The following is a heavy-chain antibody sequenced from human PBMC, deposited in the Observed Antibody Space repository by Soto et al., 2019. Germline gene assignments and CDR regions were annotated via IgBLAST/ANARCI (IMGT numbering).Heavy chain of an antibody. V-gene: IGHV5-51*01. J-gene: IGHJ4*02. CDR2: IYPGDSDT. D-gene: IGHD5-12*01. CDR3: ARRRGYSGYASVVDY. Sequence: GSLKISCKGSGYSFTSYWIGWVRQMPGKGLEWMGIIYPGDSDTRYSPSFQGQVTISADKSISTAYLQWSSLKASDTAMYYCARRRGYSGYASVVDYWGQGTLVTVSS. CDR1: GYSFTSYW.